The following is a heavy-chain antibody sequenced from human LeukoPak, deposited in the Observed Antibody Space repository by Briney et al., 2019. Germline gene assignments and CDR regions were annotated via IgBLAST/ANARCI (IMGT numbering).Heavy chain of an antibody. CDR3: AREGVVRGVIEWAYYYYMDV. Sequence: PGGSLRLSCAASGFTFSSYSMNWVRQAPGKGLEWVSYISSSSSTIYYADSVKGRFTISRDNAKNSLYLQMNSLRAEDTAVYYCAREGVVRGVIEWAYYYYMDVWGKGTTVTVSS. J-gene: IGHJ6*03. CDR1: GFTFSSYS. D-gene: IGHD3-10*01. CDR2: ISSSSSTI. V-gene: IGHV3-48*01.